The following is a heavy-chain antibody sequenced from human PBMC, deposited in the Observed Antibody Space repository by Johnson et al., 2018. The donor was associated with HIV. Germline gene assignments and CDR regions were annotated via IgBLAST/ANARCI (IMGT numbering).Heavy chain of an antibody. CDR3: ARDERGNWGWYHAFDI. V-gene: IGHV3-30*04. CDR2: ISYDGSNK. J-gene: IGHJ3*02. D-gene: IGHD7-27*01. CDR1: GFTLSSYA. Sequence: QVQLVESGGGVVQPGRSLRLACAASGFTLSSYAMHWVRQAPGKGLEWVAVISYDGSNKYYADSVKGRFTISRDNSKNTLYLQMNSLRAKDTAVYYCARDERGNWGWYHAFDIWGQGTMVTVSS.